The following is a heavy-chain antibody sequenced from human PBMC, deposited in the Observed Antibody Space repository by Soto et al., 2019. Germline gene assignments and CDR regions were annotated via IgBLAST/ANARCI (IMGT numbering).Heavy chain of an antibody. CDR3: AKDENWNSFFDY. CDR2: IYSGGST. D-gene: IGHD1-7*01. CDR1: GFTVSSNY. Sequence: GGSLRLSCAASGFTVSSNYMSWVRQAPGKGLEWVSVIYSGGSTYYADSVKGQFTISRDNSKNTLYLQMNSLRAEDTAVYYCAKDENWNSFFDYWGQGALVTVSS. V-gene: IGHV3-53*01. J-gene: IGHJ4*02.